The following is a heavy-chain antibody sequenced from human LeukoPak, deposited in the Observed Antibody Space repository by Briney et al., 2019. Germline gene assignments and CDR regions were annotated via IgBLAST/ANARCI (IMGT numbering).Heavy chain of an antibody. Sequence: ASVKVSCTASGYTFTGYYMHWVRQAPGQGLEWMGWINPNSGGTYYAQKFQGRVTMTSDTSISTAYMELSRLRSDNTAVYYCARDLYGGTSATFDYWGQGILVTVSS. V-gene: IGHV1-2*02. J-gene: IGHJ4*02. CDR2: INPNSGGT. CDR3: ARDLYGGTSATFDY. D-gene: IGHD4-23*01. CDR1: GYTFTGYY.